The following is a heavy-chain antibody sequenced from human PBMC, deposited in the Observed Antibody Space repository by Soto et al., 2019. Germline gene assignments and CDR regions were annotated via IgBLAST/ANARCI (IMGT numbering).Heavy chain of an antibody. CDR3: ARDPLSSFAMDV. Sequence: EASVKVSCKASGYRFTTYQMHWVRQAPGQGLEWMGTINTSGGSTSYAQRFQGRVTMTRDTSTSTVYMELTSLGSDDTAVYYCARDPLSSFAMDVWGQGTTVTVSS. CDR1: GYRFTTYQ. J-gene: IGHJ6*02. CDR2: INTSGGST. D-gene: IGHD3-10*02. V-gene: IGHV1-46*01.